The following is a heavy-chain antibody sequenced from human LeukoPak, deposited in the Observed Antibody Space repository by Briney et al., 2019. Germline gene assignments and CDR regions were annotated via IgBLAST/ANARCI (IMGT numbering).Heavy chain of an antibody. D-gene: IGHD3-10*01. Sequence: SQTLSLTCTVSGGSISSGGYYWSWIRQHPGKGLEWIGYIYYSGSTYYNPSHKSRVTISVDTSKNQFSLKLSSVTAADTAVYYCARDRYYGSGGDAFDIWGQGTMVTVSS. CDR2: IYYSGST. J-gene: IGHJ3*02. CDR3: ARDRYYGSGGDAFDI. CDR1: GGSISSGGYY. V-gene: IGHV4-31*03.